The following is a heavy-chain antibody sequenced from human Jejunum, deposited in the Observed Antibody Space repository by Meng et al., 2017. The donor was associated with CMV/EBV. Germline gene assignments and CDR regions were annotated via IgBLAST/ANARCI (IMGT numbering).Heavy chain of an antibody. V-gene: IGHV5-51*01. D-gene: IGHD1-1*01. Sequence: GSSFTSSFIGWVRHMPGKGLGWMGMIYPSDSDTRYSPSFQDQVTISADKSISTAFLQWSSLKASDTAIYYCARLARNNWNFDYWGQGTLVTVSS. J-gene: IGHJ4*02. CDR2: IYPSDSDT. CDR3: ARLARNNWNFDY. CDR1: GSSFTSSF.